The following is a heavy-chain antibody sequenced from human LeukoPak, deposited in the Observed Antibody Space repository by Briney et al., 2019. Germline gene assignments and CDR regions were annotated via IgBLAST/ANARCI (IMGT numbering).Heavy chain of an antibody. CDR3: ARDEVYCSSTSCRRYYYYGMDV. CDR2: ISYDGSNK. Sequence: GGSLRLSCAASGFTFSSYAMHWVRQAPGKGLEWVAVISYDGSNKYYADSVKGQFTISRDNSKNTLYLQMNSLRAEDTPVYYCARDEVYCSSTSCRRYYYYGMDVWGQGTTVTVSS. J-gene: IGHJ6*02. D-gene: IGHD2-2*01. CDR1: GFTFSSYA. V-gene: IGHV3-30-3*01.